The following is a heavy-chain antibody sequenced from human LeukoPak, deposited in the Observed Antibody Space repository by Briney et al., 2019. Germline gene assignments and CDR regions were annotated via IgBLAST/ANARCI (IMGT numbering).Heavy chain of an antibody. CDR1: GFMFRDYW. CDR2: IKQDGSDK. J-gene: IGHJ4*02. Sequence: GGSLRLSCAASGFMFRDYWMSWVRQAPGKGLEWVANIKQDGSDKYYVDSVKGRSTISRDNAKNSLYLQMNNLRADDTAVYYCARVGRHDYGDPDFDSWGQGTLVTVSS. V-gene: IGHV3-7*03. D-gene: IGHD4-17*01. CDR3: ARVGRHDYGDPDFDS.